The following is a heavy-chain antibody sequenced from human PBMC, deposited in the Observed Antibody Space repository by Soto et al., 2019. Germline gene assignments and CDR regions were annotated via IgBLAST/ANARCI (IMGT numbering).Heavy chain of an antibody. J-gene: IGHJ6*02. CDR1: GGSISSYY. CDR3: ARQGFGPLHGLVDV. Sequence: QVQLQESGPGLVKPSETLSLSCTVSGGSISSYYWSWFRQSPGTRMEWIGYVHHSWGSSYNLSLQSRVAISLDTSKSQFALTVTSVTATDTAVYYCARQGFGPLHGLVDVWGQGTTVTVSS. CDR2: VHHSWGS. V-gene: IGHV4-59*08. D-gene: IGHD3-10*01.